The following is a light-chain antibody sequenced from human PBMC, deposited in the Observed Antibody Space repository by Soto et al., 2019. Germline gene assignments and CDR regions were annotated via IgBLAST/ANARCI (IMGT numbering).Light chain of an antibody. Sequence: AIQLTQSPSSLSASVGDRVTITCRASQGISSYLGWYQQKPGKAPKLLIYDASSLESGVPSRFSGSGSGTEFTLTISSLQPDDFATYYCQQYNSYSWTFGQGTKVDI. CDR1: QGISSY. J-gene: IGKJ1*01. CDR3: QQYNSYSWT. CDR2: DAS. V-gene: IGKV1-13*02.